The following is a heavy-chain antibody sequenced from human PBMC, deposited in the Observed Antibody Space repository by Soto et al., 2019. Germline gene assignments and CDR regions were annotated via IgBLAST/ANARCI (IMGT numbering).Heavy chain of an antibody. CDR3: ARGGTTIDY. D-gene: IGHD4-17*01. V-gene: IGHV1-18*01. CDR2: ISAYNGNT. Sequence: QVQLVQSGAEVKKPGASVKVSCKTSGYTFTNFGLSWVRQAPGQGLEWMGWISAYNGNTNYAQNFQGIVTMTPDSSTSTAYMELRSLRSAATAVYYCARGGTTIDYWGQGTLVIVSS. CDR1: GYTFTNFG. J-gene: IGHJ4*02.